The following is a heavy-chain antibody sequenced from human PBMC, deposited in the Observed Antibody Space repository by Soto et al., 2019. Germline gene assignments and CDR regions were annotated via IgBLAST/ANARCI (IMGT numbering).Heavy chain of an antibody. CDR3: ASGYYDYTEKPFDY. Sequence: GGSLRLSCAASGFTVSSNYMSWVRQAPGKWLEWVSVIYSGGSTYYADSVKGRFTISRDNSKNTLYLQMNSLRAEDTAVYYCASGYYDYTEKPFDYWGQGTLVTVSS. V-gene: IGHV3-66*01. CDR1: GFTVSSNY. D-gene: IGHD3-16*01. CDR2: IYSGGST. J-gene: IGHJ4*02.